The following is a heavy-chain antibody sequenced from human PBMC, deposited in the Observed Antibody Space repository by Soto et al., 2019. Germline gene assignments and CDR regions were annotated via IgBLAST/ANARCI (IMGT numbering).Heavy chain of an antibody. J-gene: IGHJ6*03. Sequence: SETLSLTCAVYGGSFSGYYWSWIRQPPGKGLEWIGEINHSGSTNYNPSLKSRVTISVDTSKNQFSLKLSSVTAADTAVYYCARGLGVVVRGGHDSHYYYYMDVWGKGTTVTVSS. V-gene: IGHV4-34*01. CDR2: INHSGST. CDR3: ARGLGVVVRGGHDSHYYYYMDV. D-gene: IGHD2-2*01. CDR1: GGSFSGYY.